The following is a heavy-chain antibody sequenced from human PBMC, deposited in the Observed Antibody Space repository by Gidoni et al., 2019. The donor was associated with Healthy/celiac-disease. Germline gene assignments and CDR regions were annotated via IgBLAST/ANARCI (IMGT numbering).Heavy chain of an antibody. D-gene: IGHD5-18*01. V-gene: IGHV3-23*01. CDR2: ISGSGGST. Sequence: EVQLLESGGGLVQPGGSLRLSCAASGFTFSSDAMSWVRQAPGKGLEWVSAISGSGGSTYYADSVKGRFTISRDNSKNTLYLQMNSLRAEDTAVYYCAKVGYSYGNFDYWGQGTLVTVSS. CDR1: GFTFSSDA. CDR3: AKVGYSYGNFDY. J-gene: IGHJ4*02.